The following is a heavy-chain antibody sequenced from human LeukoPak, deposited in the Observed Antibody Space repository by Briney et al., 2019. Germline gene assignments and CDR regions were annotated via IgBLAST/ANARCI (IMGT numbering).Heavy chain of an antibody. CDR3: ARGIEIRRDGYYFDY. V-gene: IGHV4-59*01. D-gene: IGHD5-24*01. Sequence: SETLSLTCTVSGGSISSYYWSWIRQPPGKGLEWIGYIYYSGSTNYNPSLKSRVTISVDTSKNKFSLKLSSVTAADTAVYYCARGIEIRRDGYYFDYWGQGTLVTVSS. CDR2: IYYSGST. CDR1: GGSISSYY. J-gene: IGHJ4*02.